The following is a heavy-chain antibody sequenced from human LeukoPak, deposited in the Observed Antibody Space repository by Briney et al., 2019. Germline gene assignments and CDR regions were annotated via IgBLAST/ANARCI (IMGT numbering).Heavy chain of an antibody. CDR1: GFTFSSYS. Sequence: PGGSLRLSCAASGFTFSSYSMNWVRQAPGKGLEWVSSISSSSIYIYYADSVKGRFTTSRDNAKNSLYLQMNSLRAEDTAVYYCARRVTSGAFDIWGQGTMVTVSS. CDR3: ARRVTSGAFDI. CDR2: ISSSSIYI. J-gene: IGHJ3*02. V-gene: IGHV3-21*01. D-gene: IGHD5-18*01.